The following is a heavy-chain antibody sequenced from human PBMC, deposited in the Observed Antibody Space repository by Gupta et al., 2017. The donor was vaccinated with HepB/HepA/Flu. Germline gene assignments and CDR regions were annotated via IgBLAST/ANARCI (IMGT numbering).Heavy chain of an antibody. CDR3: ARGDLYYASSGYQFAS. CDR2: IYYSGRT. J-gene: IGHJ4*02. D-gene: IGHD3-22*01. Sequence: QVQLQESGPGLVKPSQTLALTCTVSGVSISSGGFYWSWIRQRPGKGLEYIGNIYYSGRTFYNPSLQSRLAMSVDTSKNQFSLRLMFVTVADTAVYYCARGDLYYASSGYQFASWGQGTLVTVSS. V-gene: IGHV4-31*03. CDR1: GVSISSGGFY.